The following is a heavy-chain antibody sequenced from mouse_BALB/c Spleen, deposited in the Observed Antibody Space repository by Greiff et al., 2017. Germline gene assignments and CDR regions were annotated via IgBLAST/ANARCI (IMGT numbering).Heavy chain of an antibody. V-gene: IGHV1-54*01. D-gene: IGHD2-4*01. J-gene: IGHJ3*01. CDR3: ARRGDYDRRGFAY. CDR2: INPGSGGT. CDR1: GYAFTNYL. Sequence: VQLHQSGAELVRPGTSVKVSCKASGYAFTNYLIEWVKQRPGQGLEWIGVINPGSGGTNYNEKFKGKATLTADKSSSTAYMQLSSLTSDDSAVYFCARRGDYDRRGFAYWGQGTLVTVAA.